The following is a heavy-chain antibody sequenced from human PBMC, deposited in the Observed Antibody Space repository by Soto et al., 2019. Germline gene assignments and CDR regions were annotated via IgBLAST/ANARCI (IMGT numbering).Heavy chain of an antibody. J-gene: IGHJ4*02. CDR1: GDSISSGVYS. CDR3: SRALYCVSTSCSYYFDY. CDR2: TYHSGGT. D-gene: IGHD2-2*01. Sequence: PSEALSLTCVVSGDSISSGVYSWNWIRQPPGKGLEWIGHTYHSGGTLYNPSLESRVTISVDKSKNQFSLKLSSVTAADTAVYYCSRALYCVSTSCSYYFDYWGQGTLVTVSS. V-gene: IGHV4-30-2*01.